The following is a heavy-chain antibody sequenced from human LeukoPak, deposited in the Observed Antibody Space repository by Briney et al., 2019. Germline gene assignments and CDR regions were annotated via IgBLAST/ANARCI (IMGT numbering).Heavy chain of an antibody. CDR1: GFTFRSFW. CDR2: IKSDGSNT. Sequence: PGGSLRLSCAASGFTFRSFWMHWVRQAPGKGLVWVSRIKSDGSNTSYADSVKGRFTISRDNAKNTLYLQLNSLKTEDTAIYYCTTLTMIVGPHFDYWGQGTLVTVSS. J-gene: IGHJ4*02. V-gene: IGHV3-74*01. CDR3: TTLTMIVGPHFDY. D-gene: IGHD3-22*01.